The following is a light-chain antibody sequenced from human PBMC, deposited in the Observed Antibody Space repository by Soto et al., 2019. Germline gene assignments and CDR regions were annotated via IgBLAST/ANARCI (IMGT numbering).Light chain of an antibody. Sequence: QSVLTQPASVSGSPGQLITISCTGTSSDVGSYNLVSWYQQHPGKAPKLMIYEVSKRPSGVSNRFSGSKSGNTASLTISGLQAEDEADYYCCSYVGSSTFRNVFGTGTTVTVL. J-gene: IGLJ1*01. V-gene: IGLV2-23*02. CDR1: SSDVGSYNL. CDR3: CSYVGSSTFRNV. CDR2: EVS.